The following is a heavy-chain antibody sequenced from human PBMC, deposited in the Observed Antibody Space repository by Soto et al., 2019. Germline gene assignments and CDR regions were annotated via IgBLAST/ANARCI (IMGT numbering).Heavy chain of an antibody. Sequence: SETLSLTCIVSGESISSSSYYWGRIRQPPGKGLEWIGSIYYSGRTYYNPSFKSRVTISIDTSKNQFSLKLSSVTATDTAVYYCARQRTTVVTQAYFDHWGQGALVTVS. CDR2: IYYSGRT. J-gene: IGHJ4*02. V-gene: IGHV4-39*01. CDR1: GESISSSSYY. CDR3: ARQRTTVVTQAYFDH. D-gene: IGHD2-21*02.